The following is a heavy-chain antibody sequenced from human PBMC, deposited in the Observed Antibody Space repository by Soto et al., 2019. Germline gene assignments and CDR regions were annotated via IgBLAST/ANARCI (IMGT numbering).Heavy chain of an antibody. V-gene: IGHV4-61*01. D-gene: IGHD3-9*01. CDR3: ARARYSDWCTYYFDY. CDR2: IYYSGST. Sequence: PSETLSLTCTVSGGSVSSGSYYWSWIRQPPGKGLEWIGNIYYSGSTNYNPSLKSRVTISVDTSKNQFSLKLSSVTAAATAEYYCARARYSDWCTYYFDYWGQGTLVTVSS. J-gene: IGHJ4*02. CDR1: GGSVSSGSYY.